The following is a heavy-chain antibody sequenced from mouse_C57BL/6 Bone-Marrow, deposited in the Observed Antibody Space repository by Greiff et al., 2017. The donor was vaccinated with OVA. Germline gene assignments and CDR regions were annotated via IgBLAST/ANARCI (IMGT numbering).Heavy chain of an antibody. Sequence: QVQLQQPGAELVRPGSSVKLSCKASGYTFTSYWMHWVKQRPIQGLEWIGNIDPSDSETPYNQKFKDKATLTVEKSSSTAYMQLSSLTSEDSAVYYCARRYYGSSYWYFDVWGTGTTVTVSS. CDR3: ARRYYGSSYWYFDV. CDR2: IDPSDSET. D-gene: IGHD1-1*01. J-gene: IGHJ1*03. V-gene: IGHV1-52*01. CDR1: GYTFTSYW.